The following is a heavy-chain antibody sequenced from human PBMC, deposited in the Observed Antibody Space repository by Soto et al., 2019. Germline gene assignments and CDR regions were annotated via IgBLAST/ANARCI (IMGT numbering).Heavy chain of an antibody. Sequence: QDQLVQSGAEVKKPGASVKVSCKASGYTFTSYAMHWVRQAPGQRPEWMGWINAGNGNTKYSQKFQGRVTISRDTSSSTAYMELSSLRSEDTAVYYCARAPEGRYCTSTSCFDYYYGLDVWGQGTTVTVPS. J-gene: IGHJ6*02. D-gene: IGHD2-2*01. CDR3: ARAPEGRYCTSTSCFDYYYGLDV. CDR2: INAGNGNT. CDR1: GYTFTSYA. V-gene: IGHV1-3*01.